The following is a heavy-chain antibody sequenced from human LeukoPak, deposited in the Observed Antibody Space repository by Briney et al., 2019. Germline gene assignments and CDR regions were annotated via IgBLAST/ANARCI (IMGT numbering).Heavy chain of an antibody. V-gene: IGHV1-2*02. CDR1: GYALTGYY. CDR3: ARDFSASEDYGGNSGQV. CDR2: TNPNSGGT. J-gene: IGHJ4*02. D-gene: IGHD4-23*01. Sequence: ASVKVSCKASGYALTGYYIHWVRQAPGQGLEWMGWTNPNSGGTNYAQKFQGRVTMTRDTSISTAYMELSRLRSDDTAVYYCARDFSASEDYGGNSGQVWGQGTLVTVSS.